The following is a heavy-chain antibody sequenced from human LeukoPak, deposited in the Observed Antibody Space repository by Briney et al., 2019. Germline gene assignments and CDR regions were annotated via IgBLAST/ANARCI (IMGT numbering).Heavy chain of an antibody. CDR1: GFTFTNFA. J-gene: IGHJ6*03. Sequence: GGSLRLSCAASGFTFTNFAMSWVRQASGKGLEWVSAISGSGDTTYYANSVKGGLTIFRDDSKNTLYLQMNSLRAEDTAVYYCAKGTATVTSIYYYMDVWGKGTTVTVSS. V-gene: IGHV3-23*01. CDR2: ISGSGDTT. CDR3: AKGTATVTSIYYYMDV. D-gene: IGHD4-17*01.